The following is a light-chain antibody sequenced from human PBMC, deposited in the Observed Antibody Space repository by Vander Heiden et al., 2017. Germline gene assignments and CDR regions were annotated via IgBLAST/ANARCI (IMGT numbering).Light chain of an antibody. V-gene: IGKV3-15*01. CDR1: QSVTNN. Sequence: IVMTQSPATLSVSPGERPTLPCRASQSVTNNLAWYQQKPGQAPTLLIYGASTRATGIPARFSGSGSGTEFTLTISSLQSEDFAVYYCQQYNNWPLTFGGGTKVEIK. CDR2: GAS. J-gene: IGKJ4*01. CDR3: QQYNNWPLT.